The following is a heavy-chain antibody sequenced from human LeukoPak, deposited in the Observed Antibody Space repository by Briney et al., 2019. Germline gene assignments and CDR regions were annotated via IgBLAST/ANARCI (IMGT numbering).Heavy chain of an antibody. Sequence: GGSLRLSCAASGFTFSSYWMSWVRQAPGKGLEWVANIKQDGSEKYYVDSVKGRFTISRDNAKNSLYLQMNSLRAEDTAVYYCARDPEQGSSWYHYYYYYMDVWGKGTTVTVSS. J-gene: IGHJ6*03. CDR1: GFTFSSYW. V-gene: IGHV3-7*01. D-gene: IGHD6-13*01. CDR3: ARDPEQGSSWYHYYYYYMDV. CDR2: IKQDGSEK.